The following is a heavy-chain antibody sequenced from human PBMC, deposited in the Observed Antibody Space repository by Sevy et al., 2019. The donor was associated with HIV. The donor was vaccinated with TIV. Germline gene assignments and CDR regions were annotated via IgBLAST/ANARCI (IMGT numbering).Heavy chain of an antibody. D-gene: IGHD2-2*01. V-gene: IGHV4-34*01. Sequence: SETLSLTCAVYGGSFSGYYWSWIRQPPGKGLEWIGEINHSGSTNYNPSLKSRVTISVDTSKNQFSLKLSSVTAADTAVYYCAREAVYQLLEVRYYYYYMDVWGKGTTVTVSS. CDR3: AREAVYQLLEVRYYYYYMDV. J-gene: IGHJ6*03. CDR1: GGSFSGYY. CDR2: INHSGST.